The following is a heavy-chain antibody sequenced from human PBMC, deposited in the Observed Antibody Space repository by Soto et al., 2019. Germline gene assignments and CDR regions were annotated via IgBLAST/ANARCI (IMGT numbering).Heavy chain of an antibody. CDR1: GGSISSRNYY. Sequence: QLQLQESGPGRVKPSETLSLTCTVSGGSISSRNYYWGWVRQPPGKGLEWIGSIYYNGFSYYNPSLKTRVTISVDTSKNHFSLKLRSVTATDTAVYYCARECDFWSDSSSFDPWGQRTRVTVTS. J-gene: IGHJ5*02. V-gene: IGHV4-39*02. D-gene: IGHD3-3*01. CDR3: ARECDFWSDSSSFDP. CDR2: IYYNGFS.